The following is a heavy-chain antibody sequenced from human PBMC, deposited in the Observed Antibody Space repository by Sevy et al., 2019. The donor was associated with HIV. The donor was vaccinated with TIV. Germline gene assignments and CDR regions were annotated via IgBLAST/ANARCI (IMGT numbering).Heavy chain of an antibody. Sequence: GGSLRLSCAASGFTFSGYAMSWVRQAPGKGLEWVSGISGSGDNSYYADSVKGRFTISRDNSKNRLYLQMNILRAEDKAVYYCAKGDFYYDSSGYYLFDYWGQGTLVTVSS. D-gene: IGHD3-22*01. V-gene: IGHV3-23*01. CDR2: ISGSGDNS. CDR1: GFTFSGYA. J-gene: IGHJ4*02. CDR3: AKGDFYYDSSGYYLFDY.